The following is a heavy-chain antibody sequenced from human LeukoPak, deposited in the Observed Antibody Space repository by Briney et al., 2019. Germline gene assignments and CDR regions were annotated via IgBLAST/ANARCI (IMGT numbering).Heavy chain of an antibody. V-gene: IGHV1-24*01. CDR1: GYTLTELS. J-gene: IGHJ4*02. CDR3: ATAREDSSGYYPDY. D-gene: IGHD3-22*01. CDR2: FDPEDGET. Sequence: ASVKVSCKVSGYTLTELSMHWVRRAPGKGLEWMGGFDPEDGETIYAQKFQGRVTMTEDTSTDTAYMELSSLRSEDTAVYYCATAREDSSGYYPDYWGQGTLVTVSS.